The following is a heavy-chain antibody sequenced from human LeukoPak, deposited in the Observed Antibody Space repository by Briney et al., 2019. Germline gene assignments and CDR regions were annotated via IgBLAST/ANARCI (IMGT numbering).Heavy chain of an antibody. D-gene: IGHD3-3*01. CDR3: ARAMDGLRFLEWLPDAFDI. V-gene: IGHV4-30-2*01. CDR1: GGSLSSGGYY. CDR2: IYHSGST. Sequence: SQTLSLTCTVSGGSLSSGGYYWSWIRQPPGKGLEWIGYIYHSGSTYYDPSLKSRVTISVDRSKNQFSLKLSSVTAADTAVYYCARAMDGLRFLEWLPDAFDIWGQGTMVTVSS. J-gene: IGHJ3*02.